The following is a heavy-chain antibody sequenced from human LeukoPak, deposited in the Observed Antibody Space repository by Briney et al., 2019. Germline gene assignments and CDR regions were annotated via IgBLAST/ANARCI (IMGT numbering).Heavy chain of an antibody. Sequence: ASVTVSCKASGYTFTSYDINWVRQATGQGLEWMGWMNPNSGNTGYAQKFQGRVTITRNTSISTAYMELSSLRSEDTAVYYCARGSTLRFLEWFLLRGPYFDYWGQGTLVTVSS. CDR3: ARGSTLRFLEWFLLRGPYFDY. CDR2: MNPNSGNT. CDR1: GYTFTSYD. D-gene: IGHD3-3*01. J-gene: IGHJ4*02. V-gene: IGHV1-8*03.